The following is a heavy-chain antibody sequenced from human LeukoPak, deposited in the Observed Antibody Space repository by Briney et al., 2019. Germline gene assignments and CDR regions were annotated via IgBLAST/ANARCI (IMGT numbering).Heavy chain of an antibody. Sequence: GASVKVSCKASGYTFASYAMHWVRQAPGKGLEWMGGFDPEDGETIYAQKFQGRVTMTEDTSTDTAYMELSSLRSEDTAVYYCATEPYDSSTTHYYGMDVWGQGTTVTVSS. V-gene: IGHV1-24*01. J-gene: IGHJ6*02. CDR2: FDPEDGET. CDR1: GYTFASYA. CDR3: ATEPYDSSTTHYYGMDV. D-gene: IGHD3-22*01.